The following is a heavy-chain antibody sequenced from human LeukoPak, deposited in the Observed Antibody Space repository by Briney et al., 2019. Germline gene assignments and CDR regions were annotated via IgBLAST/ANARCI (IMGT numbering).Heavy chain of an antibody. Sequence: GGSLRLSCAASGFTFSSYSMNWVRQAPGQGLEWVSSISSSSSYIYYADSVKGRFTISRDNAKNSLYLQMNSLRAEDTAVYYCARDLPLVSSSISPHYGMDVWGQGTTVTVSS. J-gene: IGHJ6*02. CDR2: ISSSSSYI. D-gene: IGHD6-6*01. CDR3: ARDLPLVSSSISPHYGMDV. V-gene: IGHV3-21*01. CDR1: GFTFSSYS.